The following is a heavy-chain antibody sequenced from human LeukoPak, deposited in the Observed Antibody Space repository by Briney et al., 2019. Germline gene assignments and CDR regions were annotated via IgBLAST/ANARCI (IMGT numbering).Heavy chain of an antibody. CDR2: IYYSGST. J-gene: IGHJ3*02. D-gene: IGHD2-8*01. CDR1: GGSISSYY. Sequence: SETLSLTCTVSGGSISSYYWSWIRQPPGKGLEWIGYIYYSGSTNYNPSLKSRVTISVDTSKNQFSLKLSSVTAADTAVYYCARRNGYCTNGVCCDAFDIWGQGTMVTVSS. V-gene: IGHV4-59*08. CDR3: ARRNGYCTNGVCCDAFDI.